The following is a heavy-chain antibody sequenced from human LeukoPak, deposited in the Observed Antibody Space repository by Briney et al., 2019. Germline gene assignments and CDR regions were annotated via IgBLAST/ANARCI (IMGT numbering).Heavy chain of an antibody. CDR2: INPNSGGT. V-gene: IGHV1-2*02. J-gene: IGHJ4*02. Sequence: ASVKVSCKASGYTFTGYYMHWVRQAPGQGLEWMGWINPNSGGTNYAQKFQGRVTMTRDTSISTAYMELSRLRSDDTAVYYCARDSYYYDSSGYCYVLDYWGQGTLVTVSS. D-gene: IGHD3-22*01. CDR1: GYTFTGYY. CDR3: ARDSYYYDSSGYCYVLDY.